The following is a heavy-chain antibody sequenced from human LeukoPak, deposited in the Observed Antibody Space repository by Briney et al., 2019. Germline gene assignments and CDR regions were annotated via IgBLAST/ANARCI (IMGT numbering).Heavy chain of an antibody. V-gene: IGHV4-61*01. CDR1: GYSIISDYF. CDR2: IHYSGST. CDR3: AREDQPTMVRGGYYYYYYYMDV. Sequence: SETLSLTCTVSGYSIISDYFWGWIRQPPGKGLEWIGYIHYSGSTNYNPSLKSRVTISVDTSKNQFSLILSSVTTADTAVYYCAREDQPTMVRGGYYYYYYYMDVWGKGTTVTISS. D-gene: IGHD3-10*01. J-gene: IGHJ6*03.